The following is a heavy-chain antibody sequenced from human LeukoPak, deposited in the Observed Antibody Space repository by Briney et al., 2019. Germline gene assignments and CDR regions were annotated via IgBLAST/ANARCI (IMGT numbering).Heavy chain of an antibody. J-gene: IGHJ4*02. CDR1: GSTLSSYA. V-gene: IGHV3-23*01. CDR2: ISASGGGT. CDR3: APLAATTDY. Sequence: PGGSLRLSCAASGSTLSSYAMSWVRQAPGKGLEWVSSISASGGGTYYADSVKGRFTISRDTSKSTLYLQMNSLRAEDTAVYYCAPLAATTDYWGQGTLVTVSS. D-gene: IGHD5-12*01.